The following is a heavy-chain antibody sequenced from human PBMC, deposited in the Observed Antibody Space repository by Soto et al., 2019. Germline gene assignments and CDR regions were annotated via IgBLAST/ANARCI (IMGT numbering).Heavy chain of an antibody. D-gene: IGHD1-1*01. Sequence: QVHLVQSGAEVKKPGASVKVSCKGSGYAFTTYGTTWVRQAPGQGRGGLGWTSAHNGNTNYAQKLQGRVTVTRDTSTRTAYMELSSLRSDDTAVYYCARGRYGDYWGQGAVVTVSS. J-gene: IGHJ4*02. CDR2: TSAHNGNT. V-gene: IGHV1-18*01. CDR1: GYAFTTYG. CDR3: ARGRYGDY.